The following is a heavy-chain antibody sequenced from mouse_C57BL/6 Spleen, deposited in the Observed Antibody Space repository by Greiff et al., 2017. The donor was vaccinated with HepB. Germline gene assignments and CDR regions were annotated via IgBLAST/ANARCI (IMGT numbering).Heavy chain of an antibody. CDR2: IYPSDSET. Sequence: QVQLKQPGAELVRPGSSVKLSCKASGYTFTSYWMDWVKQRPGQGIEWIGNIYPSDSETHYNQKFKDKATLTVDKSSSTAYMQLSSLTSEDSAVYYCARSDSNDPAWFAYWGQGTLVTVSA. D-gene: IGHD2-12*01. CDR1: GYTFTSYW. V-gene: IGHV1-61*01. J-gene: IGHJ3*01. CDR3: ARSDSNDPAWFAY.